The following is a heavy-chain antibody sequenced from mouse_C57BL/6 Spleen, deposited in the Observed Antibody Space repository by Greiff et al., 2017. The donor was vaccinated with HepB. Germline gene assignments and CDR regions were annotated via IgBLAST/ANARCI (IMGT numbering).Heavy chain of an antibody. J-gene: IGHJ2*01. D-gene: IGHD1-1*01. V-gene: IGHV1-20*01. CDR1: GYSFTGYF. Sequence: VQLQQSGPELVKPGDSVKISCKASGYSFTGYFMNWVMQSHGKSLEWIGRINPYNGDTFYNQKFKGKATLTVDKSSSTAHMELRSLTSEDSAVYYCARRDTTVVAPFDYWGQGTTLTVSS. CDR3: ARRDTTVVAPFDY. CDR2: INPYNGDT.